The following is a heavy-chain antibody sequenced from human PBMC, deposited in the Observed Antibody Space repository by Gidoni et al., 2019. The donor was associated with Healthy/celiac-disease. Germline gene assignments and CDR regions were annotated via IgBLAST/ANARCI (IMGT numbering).Heavy chain of an antibody. J-gene: IGHJ4*02. CDR3: AKDPGNYYYDSSGPPDY. V-gene: IGHV3-9*01. CDR2: ISWNSGSI. Sequence: EVQLVESGGGLVQPGRSLRLSCAASGFNFDDYAMHWVRQATGKGLEWVSGISWNSGSIGYADSVKGRFTISRDNAKNSLYLQMNSLRAEDTALYYCAKDPGNYYYDSSGPPDYWGQGTLVTVSS. D-gene: IGHD3-22*01. CDR1: GFNFDDYA.